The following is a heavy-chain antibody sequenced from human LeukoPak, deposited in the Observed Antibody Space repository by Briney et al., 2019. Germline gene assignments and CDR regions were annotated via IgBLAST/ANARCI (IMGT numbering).Heavy chain of an antibody. Sequence: GESLKISRKGFGYRLDTYWIGWVRQMPGKGLEWMGIIYPGDSATRYSPSFQGQVTISADKSISTAYLQWSSLKASDTAMYYCARLHSLHYFDFWGQGTLVTVSS. CDR1: GYRLDTYW. CDR2: IYPGDSAT. CDR3: ARLHSLHYFDF. J-gene: IGHJ4*02. V-gene: IGHV5-51*01. D-gene: IGHD6-13*01.